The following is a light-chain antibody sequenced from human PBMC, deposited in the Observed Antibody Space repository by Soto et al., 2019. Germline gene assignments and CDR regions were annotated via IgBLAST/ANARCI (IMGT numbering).Light chain of an antibody. CDR1: QGISSY. CDR3: QQYYSYPPWT. CDR2: AAS. J-gene: IGKJ1*01. V-gene: IGKV1-8*01. Sequence: AIRMTQSPSSLSASTGDRVTITCRASQGISSYLAWYQQKPGKAPKLLIYAASTLQSGVPSRFSGSGSGTDCTLTISCLQSEDFATYYCQQYYSYPPWTFCQGTKVEIK.